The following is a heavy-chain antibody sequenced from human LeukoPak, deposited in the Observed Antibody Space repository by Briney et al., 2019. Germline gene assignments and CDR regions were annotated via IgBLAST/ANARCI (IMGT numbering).Heavy chain of an antibody. CDR1: GGSISSYY. CDR3: ARQGLLAFDY. V-gene: IGHV4-39*01. Sequence: PSETLSLTCTVSGGSISSYYWGWIRQPPGKGLEWIGSIYYSGSTYYNPSLKSRVTISVDTSKNQFSLKLSSVTAADTAVYYCARQGLLAFDYWGQGTLVTVSS. J-gene: IGHJ4*02. CDR2: IYYSGST. D-gene: IGHD2-15*01.